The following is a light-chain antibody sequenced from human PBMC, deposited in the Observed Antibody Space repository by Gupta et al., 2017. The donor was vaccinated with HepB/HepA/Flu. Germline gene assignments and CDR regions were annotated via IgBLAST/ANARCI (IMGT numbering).Light chain of an antibody. CDR3: QQRSNWPWT. CDR1: QSVSSY. Sequence: EILLTQSPATLSLSPGERATLSCSASQSVSSYLAWYQQKPGQAPRLLIYDASNRATGIPARFSGSGSGTDFTLTISSLEPEDFAVYYCQQRSNWPWTFGQGTKVEIK. CDR2: DAS. J-gene: IGKJ1*01. V-gene: IGKV3-11*01.